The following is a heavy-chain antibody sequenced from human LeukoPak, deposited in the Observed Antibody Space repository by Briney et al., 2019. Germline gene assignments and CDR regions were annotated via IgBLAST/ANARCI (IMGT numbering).Heavy chain of an antibody. CDR2: IKQDRSEK. D-gene: IGHD3-9*01. J-gene: IGHJ1*01. Sequence: GGSLRLSCAASGFTFTNYWMSWVRQAPGKGLELVANIKQDRSEKYYVDSVKGRFTISRDNAKNSLYLQMNSLRAEDTAVYYCAKDLRLGPYFGYFQHWGQGTLVTVSS. V-gene: IGHV3-7*01. CDR1: GFTFTNYW. CDR3: AKDLRLGPYFGYFQH.